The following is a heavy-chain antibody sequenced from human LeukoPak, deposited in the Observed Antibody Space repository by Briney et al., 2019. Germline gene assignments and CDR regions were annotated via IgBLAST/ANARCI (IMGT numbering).Heavy chain of an antibody. Sequence: ASETLSLTCAVSGGSISSSNWWSWVRQPPGKGREWIGEIYHSGSTNYNPSLKSRVTISVDKSTNQVCLKLSSVTAADTAVYSCARAPPYSSRCYTDYWGQGTLVTVSS. CDR3: ARAPPYSSRCYTDY. D-gene: IGHD6-13*01. CDR2: IYHSGST. J-gene: IGHJ4*02. CDR1: GGSISSSNW. V-gene: IGHV4-4*02.